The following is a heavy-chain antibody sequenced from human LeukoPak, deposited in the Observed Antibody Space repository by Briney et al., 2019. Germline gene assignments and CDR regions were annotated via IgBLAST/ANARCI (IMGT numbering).Heavy chain of an antibody. CDR1: GYTFTSYY. CDR2: INPSGGST. D-gene: IGHD1-26*01. CDR3: AREEGGGSYYFRGEDAFDI. Sequence: ASVKVSCKASGYTFTSYYMHWVRQAPGQGLEWMGIINPSGGSTSYAQKFQGRVTMTRDTSTSTVYMELSSLRSEDTAVYYCAREEGGGSYYFRGEDAFDIWGQGTMVTVSS. J-gene: IGHJ3*02. V-gene: IGHV1-46*01.